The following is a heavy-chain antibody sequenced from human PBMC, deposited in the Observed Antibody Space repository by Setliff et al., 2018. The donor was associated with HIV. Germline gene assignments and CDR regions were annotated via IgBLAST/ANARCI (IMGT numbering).Heavy chain of an antibody. CDR1: GASINSYF. Sequence: PSETLSLTCTVSGASINSYFWSWIRQPPGEGPEWLGYIYYPGSTNYNTALESRITMSVDASKNQFSLTLKSVTAADTCVYYCAGVNYYDASGLRAEYFQLWGQGTQVTVSS. D-gene: IGHD3-22*01. J-gene: IGHJ1*01. CDR2: IYYPGST. CDR3: AGVNYYDASGLRAEYFQL. V-gene: IGHV4-59*01.